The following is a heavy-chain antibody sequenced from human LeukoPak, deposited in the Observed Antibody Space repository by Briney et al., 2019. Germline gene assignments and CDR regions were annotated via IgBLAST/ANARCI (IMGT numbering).Heavy chain of an antibody. J-gene: IGHJ5*02. V-gene: IGHV1-8*01. CDR1: GYTFTSYD. Sequence: ASVKVSCKASGYTFTSYDINWVRQATGQGLEWMGWMNPNSGNTGYAQKFQGRVTMTRNTSISTAYMELSSLRSEDTAVYYCERGEDIYCSSTSCQINWFDPWGQGTLVTVSS. D-gene: IGHD2-2*01. CDR2: MNPNSGNT. CDR3: ERGEDIYCSSTSCQINWFDP.